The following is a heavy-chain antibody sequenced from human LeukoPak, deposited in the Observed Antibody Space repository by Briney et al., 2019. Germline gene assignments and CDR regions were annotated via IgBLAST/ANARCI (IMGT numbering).Heavy chain of an antibody. D-gene: IGHD2-15*01. V-gene: IGHV1-2*02. CDR2: INPNSGGT. CDR1: GYTFTGYY. Sequence: ASVKVSCKASGYTFTGYYMHWVRQAPGQGLEWMGWINPNSGGTNYAQKFQGRVTMTTDTSTSTAYMELRSLRSDDTAVYYCARDHQDIVVVVAASNWFDPWGQGTLVTVSS. J-gene: IGHJ5*02. CDR3: ARDHQDIVVVVAASNWFDP.